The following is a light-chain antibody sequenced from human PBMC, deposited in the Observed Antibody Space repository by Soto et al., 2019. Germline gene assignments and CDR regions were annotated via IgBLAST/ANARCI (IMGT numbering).Light chain of an antibody. J-gene: IGKJ5*01. CDR1: QSVSSK. V-gene: IGKV3-15*01. CDR3: QQYSNWPPFT. CDR2: DTS. Sequence: QSPATLSVSPGERATLSCRASQSVSSKLAWYQQRPGQAPRLLIYDTSTRATGIPARFSGSGSGTEFTLTISSLQSEDFAVYYCQQYSNWPPFTFGQGTRLEI.